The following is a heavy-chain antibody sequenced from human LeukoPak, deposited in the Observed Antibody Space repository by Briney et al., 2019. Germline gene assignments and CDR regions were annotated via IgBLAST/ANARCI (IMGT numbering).Heavy chain of an antibody. CDR3: ARGTVTMVDY. CDR1: GFTVSSNY. V-gene: IGHV3-66*01. J-gene: IGHJ4*02. D-gene: IGHD3-10*01. Sequence: GSLRLSCAASGFTVSSNYMSWVRQAPGRGLEWVSVIYSGGSTYYADSVKGRFTISRDNSKNTLFLQMNSLRAGDTAVYYCARGTVTMVDYWGQGTLVAVSS. CDR2: IYSGGST.